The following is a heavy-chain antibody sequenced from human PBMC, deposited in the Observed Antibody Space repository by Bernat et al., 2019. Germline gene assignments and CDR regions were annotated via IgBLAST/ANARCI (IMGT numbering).Heavy chain of an antibody. CDR2: ISYDGSNK. Sequence: QVQLVESGGGVVQPGRSLRLSCAASGFTFSSYAMHRVRQAPGKGLEWVAVISYDGSNKYYADSVKGRFTISRDNSKNTLYLQMNSLRAEDTAVYYCATSILYSSGWSEFDPWGQGTLVTVSS. J-gene: IGHJ5*02. CDR3: ATSILYSSGWSEFDP. V-gene: IGHV3-30-3*01. D-gene: IGHD6-19*01. CDR1: GFTFSSYA.